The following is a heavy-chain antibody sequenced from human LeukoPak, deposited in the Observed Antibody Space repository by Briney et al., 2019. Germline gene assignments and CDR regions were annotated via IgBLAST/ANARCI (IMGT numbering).Heavy chain of an antibody. V-gene: IGHV3-23*01. CDR1: GFTFSSCA. CDR2: ISGSGGST. Sequence: SGGSLRLSCAASGFTFSSCAMSWVRQAPGKGLEWVSAISGSGGSTYYADSVKGRFTISRDNSKNTLYLQMNSLRAEDTAVYYCAKDRGGRAYGGYPTYYFDYWGQGTLVTVSS. D-gene: IGHD4-17*01. CDR3: AKDRGGRAYGGYPTYYFDY. J-gene: IGHJ4*02.